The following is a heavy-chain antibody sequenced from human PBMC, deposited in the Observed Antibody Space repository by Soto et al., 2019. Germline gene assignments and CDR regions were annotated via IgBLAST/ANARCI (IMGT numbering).Heavy chain of an antibody. CDR3: ARAPPPYYDSSGFDFDY. CDR1: GYTFTGYY. CDR2: INPNSGGT. J-gene: IGHJ4*02. Sequence: ASVKVSCKASGYTFTGYYMHWVRQAPGQGLEWMGWINPNSGGTSYAQKFQGWVTMTRDTSTSTVYMELSRLRSEDTAVYYCARAPPPYYDSSGFDFDYWGQGTLVTVSS. V-gene: IGHV1-2*04. D-gene: IGHD3-22*01.